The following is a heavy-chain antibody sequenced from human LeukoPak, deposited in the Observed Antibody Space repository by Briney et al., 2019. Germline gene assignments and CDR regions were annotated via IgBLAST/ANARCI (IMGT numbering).Heavy chain of an antibody. J-gene: IGHJ4*02. V-gene: IGHV4-34*01. CDR2: INHSGST. D-gene: IGHD6-19*01. CDR3: ARGGRYSSGWYFNY. CDR1: GGSFSGYY. Sequence: SETLSLTCAVYGGSFSGYYWSWIRQPPGKGLEWIGEINHSGSTNYNPSLKSRVTISVDTSKNQFSLKLSSVTAADTAVYYCARGGRYSSGWYFNYWGQGTLVTVSS.